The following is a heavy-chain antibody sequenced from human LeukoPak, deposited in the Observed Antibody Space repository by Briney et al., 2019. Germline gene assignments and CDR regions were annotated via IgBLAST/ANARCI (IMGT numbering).Heavy chain of an antibody. J-gene: IGHJ5*02. Sequence: ASVKVSCKASGYTFTSYYMHWVRQAPGQGLEWMGIINPSGGSTSYAQKFQGRVTMTRDMSTSTVYMELSSLRSEDTAVYYCARAGRIAARPAWFDPWGQGTLVTVSS. CDR2: INPSGGST. V-gene: IGHV1-46*01. CDR3: ARAGRIAARPAWFDP. D-gene: IGHD6-6*01. CDR1: GYTFTSYY.